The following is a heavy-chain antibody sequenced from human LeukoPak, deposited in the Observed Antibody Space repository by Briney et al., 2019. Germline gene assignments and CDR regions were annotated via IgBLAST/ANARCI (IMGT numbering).Heavy chain of an antibody. J-gene: IGHJ4*02. CDR3: ARRLGNWNDVPFDY. CDR1: GGSISSGGYY. D-gene: IGHD1-20*01. CDR2: IYYSGST. V-gene: IGHV4-31*03. Sequence: SETLSLTCTVSGGSISSGGYYWSWIRQHPGKGLEWIGYIYYSGSTYYNPSLKSRVTISVDTSKNQFSLKLSSVTAADTAVYYCARRLGNWNDVPFDYWGQGTLVTVSS.